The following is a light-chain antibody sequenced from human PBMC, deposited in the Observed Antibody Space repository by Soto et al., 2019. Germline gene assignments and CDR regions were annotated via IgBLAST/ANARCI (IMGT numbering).Light chain of an antibody. CDR3: QSYDSRVRGWV. CDR1: SSNIGADYD. V-gene: IGLV1-40*01. Sequence: QPVLTQPPSVSGAPGQRVTISCTGSSSNIGADYDVHWYQHLPGTAPKLLIYGNNNRPSGVPDRFSGSKSGTSASLAITGLQAEDEADYYCQSYDSRVRGWVFGGGTKLTVL. J-gene: IGLJ3*02. CDR2: GNN.